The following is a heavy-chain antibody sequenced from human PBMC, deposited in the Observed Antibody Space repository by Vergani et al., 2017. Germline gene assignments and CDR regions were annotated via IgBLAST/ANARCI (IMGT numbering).Heavy chain of an antibody. CDR3: AKDYNIMGTLHY. CDR2: ITYNGCRT. J-gene: IGHJ4*02. D-gene: IGHD1-14*01. CDR1: GFTFNIYA. Sequence: EVRLLESGGGLVQPGGSLRLFCAASGFTFNIYAMSWVRQAPGKGLEWVSTITYNGCRTVYAYSVTGRFTLYRDNAKHTLFLQLKTLRAEDTGVYYCAKDYNIMGTLHYWGQGTLVAVSS. V-gene: IGHV3-23*01.